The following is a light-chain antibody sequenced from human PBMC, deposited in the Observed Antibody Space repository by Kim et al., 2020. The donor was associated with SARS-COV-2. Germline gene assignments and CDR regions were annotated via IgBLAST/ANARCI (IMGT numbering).Light chain of an antibody. CDR3: QQRSNWRFT. CDR2: GAS. J-gene: IGKJ3*01. V-gene: IGKV3-11*01. CDR1: QSVSGY. Sequence: LPPGERPTLSCRASQSVSGYLAWYQQKPGQTPRLLIYGASNRATGIPARFSGSGSGTDFTLTISTLEPEDSAVYYCQQRSNWRFTFGPGTKVDIK.